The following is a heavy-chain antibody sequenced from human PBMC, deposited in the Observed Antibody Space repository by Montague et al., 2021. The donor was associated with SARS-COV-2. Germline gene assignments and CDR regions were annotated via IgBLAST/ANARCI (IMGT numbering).Heavy chain of an antibody. V-gene: IGHV4-39*01. J-gene: IGHJ4*02. Sequence: SETLSLTRTVSGGSISSSSYYWGWIRQPPGKGLEWIGNIYYSGTTYYNPSLKSRVTISVDTSKNQFSLKLSSVTAADTAVYYCARHVRSLMVRGPDFDYWGQGTLVTVSA. CDR3: ARHVRSLMVRGPDFDY. D-gene: IGHD3-10*01. CDR1: GGSISSSSYY. CDR2: IYYSGTT.